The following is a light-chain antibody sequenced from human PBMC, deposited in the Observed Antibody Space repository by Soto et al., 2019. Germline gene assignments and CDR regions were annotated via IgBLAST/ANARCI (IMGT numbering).Light chain of an antibody. CDR1: QSITTW. J-gene: IGKJ1*01. Sequence: IQMTQSPSTVSAYVGDSVTITCRASQSITTWLAWYQQRPGKAPKLLIYAASSLQSGVPSRFSGSGSGTDFTLTISSLQPEDFATYYCQQANSFPITFGQGTKVDI. CDR2: AAS. V-gene: IGKV1-12*01. CDR3: QQANSFPIT.